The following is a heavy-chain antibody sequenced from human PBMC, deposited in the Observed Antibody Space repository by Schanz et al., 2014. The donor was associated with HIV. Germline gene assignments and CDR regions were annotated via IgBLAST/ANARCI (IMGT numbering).Heavy chain of an antibody. V-gene: IGHV3-9*01. CDR3: AKGTFLAADGHDAFDI. CDR2: ITWNSITI. Sequence: VQLVESGGGVVQPGRSLRLSCAASGFTFSTYGMHWVRQGPGKGLEGVSGITWNSITIDYADSVKGRFTISRDNAKNSLYLQMNSLRPEDTALYYCAKGTFLAADGHDAFDIWGQGTMVTVSS. J-gene: IGHJ3*02. CDR1: GFTFSTYG. D-gene: IGHD6-13*01.